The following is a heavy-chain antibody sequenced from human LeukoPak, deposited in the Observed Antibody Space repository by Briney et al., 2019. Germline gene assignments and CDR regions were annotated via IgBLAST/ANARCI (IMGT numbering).Heavy chain of an antibody. CDR3: ARDRSGGYFDY. CDR1: GFTFSAYY. D-gene: IGHD3-10*01. V-gene: IGHV3-11*06. CDR2: ISTTSSYT. Sequence: GGSLRLPCAASGFTFSAYYMNWIRQAPGKGLEWVSYISTTSSYTNYADSVKGRFTISRDDAKNSLYLQMNSLRADDTAVYYCARDRSGGYFDYWGQGTLVTVSS. J-gene: IGHJ4*02.